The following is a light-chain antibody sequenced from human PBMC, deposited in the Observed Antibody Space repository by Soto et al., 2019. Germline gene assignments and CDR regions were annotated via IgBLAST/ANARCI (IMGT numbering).Light chain of an antibody. Sequence: QSALTQPASVSGSPGQSITISCTGTSSDVGGYNYVSWYQQHPGKAPKLILYEVSNRPSGVSDRFSGSKSGNTASLTISGLQAEDEADYYCSSYRGGSTLDVFGTGTKVTVL. CDR3: SSYRGGSTLDV. J-gene: IGLJ1*01. V-gene: IGLV2-14*03. CDR1: SSDVGGYNY. CDR2: EVS.